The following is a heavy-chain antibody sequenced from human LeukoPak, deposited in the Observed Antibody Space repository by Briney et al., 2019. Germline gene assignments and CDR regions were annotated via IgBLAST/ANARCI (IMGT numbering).Heavy chain of an antibody. Sequence: KPGGSLRLSCAASGFTFSDYYMSSIRQAPGKGLEWVSYISSSGSTIYYADSVKGRFTISRDNAKNSLYLQMNSLRAEDTAVYYCARVPVDYGSSGYQFTFDYWGEGTLVSASS. D-gene: IGHD3-22*01. V-gene: IGHV3-11*01. J-gene: IGHJ4*02. CDR2: ISSSGSTI. CDR3: ARVPVDYGSSGYQFTFDY. CDR1: GFTFSDYY.